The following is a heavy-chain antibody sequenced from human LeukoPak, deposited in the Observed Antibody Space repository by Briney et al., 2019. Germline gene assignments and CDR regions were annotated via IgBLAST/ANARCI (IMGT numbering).Heavy chain of an antibody. D-gene: IGHD4-17*01. CDR2: SDGTTT. CDR1: GFSFSSFW. Sequence: GGSLRLSCAASGFSFSSFWMHWVRQVPGKGLVWVSGSDGTTTGYAGSVKGRFTISRDNAKNTVSLQMSSLRAEDTALYYCARGGYGAHMGWGQGTLVTVSS. CDR3: ARGGYGAHMG. J-gene: IGHJ4*02. V-gene: IGHV3-74*01.